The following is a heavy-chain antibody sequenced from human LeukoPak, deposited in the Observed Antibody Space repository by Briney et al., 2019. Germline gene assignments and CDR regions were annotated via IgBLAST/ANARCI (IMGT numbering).Heavy chain of an antibody. V-gene: IGHV1-2*02. CDR3: AREAYDSGSFRTDYYYMDV. J-gene: IGHJ6*03. Sequence: ASVKVSCKASGYTFTGYYLYWVRQAPGQGLEWMGWINPNSGGTNYAQRFQGRVTMTRDTSISTAYMELSRLRSDDTAVYYCAREAYDSGSFRTDYYYMDVWGKGTTVTISS. CDR2: INPNSGGT. CDR1: GYTFTGYY. D-gene: IGHD3-10*01.